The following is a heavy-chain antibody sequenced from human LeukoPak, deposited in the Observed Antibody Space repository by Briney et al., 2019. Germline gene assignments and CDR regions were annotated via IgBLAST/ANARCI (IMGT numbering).Heavy chain of an antibody. Sequence: GGSLRLSCAASGFTFSTYWMSWVRQAPGKGLEWVANIKEDGSEKYYGDSVKGRFTISRDNAKNSLYLQMNSLRAEDTAVYYCGPFTRSAFALGGGDFWGQGTLVTVSS. D-gene: IGHD3-16*01. CDR2: IKEDGSEK. V-gene: IGHV3-7*01. J-gene: IGHJ4*02. CDR1: GFTFSTYW. CDR3: GPFTRSAFALGGGDF.